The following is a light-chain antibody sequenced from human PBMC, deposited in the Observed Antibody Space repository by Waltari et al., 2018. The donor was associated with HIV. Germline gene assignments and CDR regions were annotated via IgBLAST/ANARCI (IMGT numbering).Light chain of an antibody. CDR3: SSYTSSRSYV. CDR2: AVS. CDR1: SSDVGGYIY. Sequence: QSALTQPASVSGSPGQSITISCTVTSSDVGGYIYVSWYQQHPGKAPKLMIYAVSNRPSGVSNRFSGSKSGNTASLTISGLQAEDEADYYCSSYTSSRSYVFGTGTRVTV. J-gene: IGLJ1*01. V-gene: IGLV2-14*03.